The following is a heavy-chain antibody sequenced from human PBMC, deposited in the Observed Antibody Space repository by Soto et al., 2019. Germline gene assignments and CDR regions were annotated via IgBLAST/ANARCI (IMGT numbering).Heavy chain of an antibody. D-gene: IGHD3-16*01. CDR2: IYYSGTT. V-gene: IGHV4-39*01. J-gene: IGHJ6*02. Sequence: SETLSVTCTVSGGSISSNSYYWAWIRQPPGKGLEWIGNIYYSGTTYYNPSLKSRVTISVDTSKNQFSLKLSSVTAADTAVYYCARHKGGYYSGVDVWGQGTTVTVSS. CDR3: ARHKGGYYSGVDV. CDR1: GGSISSNSYY.